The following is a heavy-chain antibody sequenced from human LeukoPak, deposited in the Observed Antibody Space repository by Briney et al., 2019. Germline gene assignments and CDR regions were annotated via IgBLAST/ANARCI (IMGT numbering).Heavy chain of an antibody. Sequence: PGGSLRLSCAASGFTFSNYAMTWVRQAPGKGLQWVSTISYRGSDCADSVKGRFTIPRDNSKNTLDLQMNSLRAEDTAVYYCVRGLTTADYWGQGTLVTVSS. V-gene: IGHV3-23*01. CDR2: ISYRGS. D-gene: IGHD4-11*01. CDR3: VRGLTTADY. J-gene: IGHJ4*02. CDR1: GFTFSNYA.